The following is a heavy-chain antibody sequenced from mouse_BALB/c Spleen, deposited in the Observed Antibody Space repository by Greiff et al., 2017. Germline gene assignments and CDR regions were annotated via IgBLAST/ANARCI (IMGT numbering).Heavy chain of an antibody. V-gene: IGHV2-6-7*01. CDR2: IWGDGST. D-gene: IGHD1-1*01. CDR3: ARGENYYGSSYGYYAMDY. J-gene: IGHJ4*01. CDR1: GFSLTGYG. Sequence: VKLVESGPGLVAPSQSLSITCTVSGFSLTGYGVNWVRQPPGKGLEWLGMIWGDGSTDYNSALKSRLSISKDNSKSQVFLKMNSLQTDDTARYYCARGENYYGSSYGYYAMDYWGQGTSVTVSS.